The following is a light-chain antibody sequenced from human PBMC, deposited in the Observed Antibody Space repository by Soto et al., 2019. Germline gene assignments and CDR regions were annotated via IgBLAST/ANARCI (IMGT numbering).Light chain of an antibody. V-gene: IGKV3-15*01. CDR3: QQYNNWPRT. CDR1: QSISSN. J-gene: IGKJ1*01. Sequence: VMTQSPATLSVSPGERATLSCRASQSISSNLAWYQHKPGQAPRLLIYGASTRATGIPARFSGSGSGTEFTLTISSLQSEDFAVYYCQQYNNWPRTFGQGTKWIS. CDR2: GAS.